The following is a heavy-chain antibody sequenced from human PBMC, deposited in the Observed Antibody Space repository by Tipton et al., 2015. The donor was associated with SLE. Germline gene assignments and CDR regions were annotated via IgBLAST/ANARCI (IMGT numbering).Heavy chain of an antibody. D-gene: IGHD6-13*01. V-gene: IGHV4-59*11. Sequence: LRLSCTVSGGSISSHYWSWIRQPPGKGLEWIGSIYYSGSTYYNPSLKSRVTISVDTSKNQFSLKLSSVTAADTAVYYCARVAWAAAGNWYFDLWGRGTLVTVSS. CDR3: ARVAWAAAGNWYFDL. CDR2: IYYSGST. J-gene: IGHJ2*01. CDR1: GGSISSHY.